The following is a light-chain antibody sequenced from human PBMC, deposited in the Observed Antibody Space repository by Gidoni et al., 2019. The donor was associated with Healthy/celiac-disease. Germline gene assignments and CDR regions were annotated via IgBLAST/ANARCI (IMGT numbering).Light chain of an antibody. CDR3: MQALQTPLT. Sequence: DIVMTPSPLSLPVTPGEPASISCRSSQSLLHSNGYNYLDWYLQKPGQSPQLLIYLGSNRASGVPDRFSGSGSGTDFTLKISRVEAEDDGVYYCMQALQTPLTFGGGTKVEIK. CDR1: QSLLHSNGYNY. J-gene: IGKJ4*01. V-gene: IGKV2-28*01. CDR2: LGS.